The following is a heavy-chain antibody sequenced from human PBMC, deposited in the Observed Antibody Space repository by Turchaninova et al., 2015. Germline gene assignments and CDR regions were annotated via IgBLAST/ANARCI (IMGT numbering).Heavy chain of an antibody. CDR2: SNSGVGGT. CDR3: VKDGTPLHYFYS. CDR1: DFTFSNYA. Sequence: EVQLVGSGGGLVQPGGSLMRSCEAFDFTFSNYAMGLVRQAPGKGLEWVSISNSGVGGTYYTDSVKGRFTISREDSKNKLYLQMNSLTAEDTAVYYCVKDGTPLHYFYSWGQGTLVIVSS. V-gene: IGHV3-23*03. J-gene: IGHJ4*02. D-gene: IGHD1-1*01.